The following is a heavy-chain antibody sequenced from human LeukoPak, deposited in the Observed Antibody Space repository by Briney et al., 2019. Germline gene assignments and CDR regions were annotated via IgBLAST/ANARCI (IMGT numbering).Heavy chain of an antibody. CDR3: ARRLGFCSGGSCYPHHYIWFDP. CDR2: IYYSGST. V-gene: IGHV4-59*01. J-gene: IGHJ5*02. CDR1: GVSISSYY. Sequence: PSETLSLTCTVSGVSISSYYWSWIRQPPGKGLEWIGYIYYSGSTNFNPSLKSRVTMSLDTSKNQFSLKLSSVTAADTAVYYCARRLGFCSGGSCYPHHYIWFDPWGQGTLVTVSS. D-gene: IGHD2-15*01.